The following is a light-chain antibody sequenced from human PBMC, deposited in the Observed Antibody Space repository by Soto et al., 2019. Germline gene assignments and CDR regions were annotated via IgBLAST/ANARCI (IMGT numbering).Light chain of an antibody. Sequence: QSALTQPASVSGSPGQSITISCTGTSSGIGGYNYVSWYQQHPGKAPKLMIYDVSNRPSGVSNRFSGSKSGNTASLTISGLQAEDEADYYCSSQAVSSTLVFGGGTKLTVL. J-gene: IGLJ2*01. CDR1: SSGIGGYNY. V-gene: IGLV2-14*01. CDR3: SSQAVSSTLV. CDR2: DVS.